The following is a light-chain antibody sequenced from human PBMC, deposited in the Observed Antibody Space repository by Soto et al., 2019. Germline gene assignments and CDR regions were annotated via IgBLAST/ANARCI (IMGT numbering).Light chain of an antibody. CDR3: QQYHKYPWT. J-gene: IGKJ1*01. CDR2: KAS. V-gene: IGKV1-5*03. CDR1: QTISSW. Sequence: DIKMTQSPSTLSGSVGDRVTITCRASQTISSWLAWYQQKPGRAPKLLIYKASTLKSGVPSRFSGSGSGTEFTLTISSLQPEDFAIYYCQQYHKYPWTFGQGTKVDIK.